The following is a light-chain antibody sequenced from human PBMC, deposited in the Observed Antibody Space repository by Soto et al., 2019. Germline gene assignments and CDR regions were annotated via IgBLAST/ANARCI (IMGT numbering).Light chain of an antibody. CDR3: QHYNNWPLT. V-gene: IGKV3-15*01. J-gene: IGKJ4*01. CDR1: QSISNK. Sequence: EIVLTQSPATLSVSPGERATPSCRASQSISNKLGWYQQKAGQAPRLLIYGAFTRATGIPARFSGSGSGTEFTLTISSLQSEDFAVYYCQHYNNWPLTFGGGTKVDIK. CDR2: GAF.